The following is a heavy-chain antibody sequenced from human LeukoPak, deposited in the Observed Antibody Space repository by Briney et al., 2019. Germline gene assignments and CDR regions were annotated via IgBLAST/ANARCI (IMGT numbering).Heavy chain of an antibody. D-gene: IGHD5-18*01. J-gene: IGHJ4*02. Sequence: GGSLRLSCAASGFSFSSYVMSWVRQAPGKGLEWVSGMSGSGGSTYYADSVKDRFTISRDNSKNTLYVQMNTMRAEDTPVYFCARGGYTYGYSESFDYWGQGTLVTVSS. V-gene: IGHV3-23*01. CDR3: ARGGYTYGYSESFDY. CDR1: GFSFSSYV. CDR2: MSGSGGST.